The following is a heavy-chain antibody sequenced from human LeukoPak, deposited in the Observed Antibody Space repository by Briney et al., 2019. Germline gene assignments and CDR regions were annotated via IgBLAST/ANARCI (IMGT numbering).Heavy chain of an antibody. CDR2: ISAYNGNT. V-gene: IGHV1-18*04. D-gene: IGHD5-18*01. CDR1: GYTVTGYY. J-gene: IGHJ6*02. CDR3: ARGAAMVRPYYYGMDV. Sequence: GASVKVSCKSSGYTVTGYYMHWVRQSPGLGLEWMGWISAYNGNTNYAQKLQGRVTMTTDTSTSTAYMKLRSLRSDDTAVYYCARGAAMVRPYYYGMDVWGQGTTVTVSS.